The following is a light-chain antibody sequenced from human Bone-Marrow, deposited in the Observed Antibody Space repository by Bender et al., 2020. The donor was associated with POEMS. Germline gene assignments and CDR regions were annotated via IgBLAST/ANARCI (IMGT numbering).Light chain of an antibody. CDR1: SSDVGLYNF. Sequence: QSALTQPASVSGSPGQSVTISCTGTSSDVGLYNFVSWYQQHPGKAPKLIIYDVSHRPSGVSTRFSGSKSGTSASLAITGLQAEDEADYYCCSYAGSYTFAIFGGGTKLTVL. CDR2: DVS. J-gene: IGLJ2*01. CDR3: CSYAGSYTFAI. V-gene: IGLV2-14*03.